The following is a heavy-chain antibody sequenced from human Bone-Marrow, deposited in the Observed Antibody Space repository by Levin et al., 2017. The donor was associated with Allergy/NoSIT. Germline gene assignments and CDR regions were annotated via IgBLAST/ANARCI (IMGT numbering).Heavy chain of an antibody. CDR1: GISLXXXXXS. J-gene: IGHJ2*01. CDR2: IDTSDHR. D-gene: IGHD3-22*01. V-gene: IGHV2-70*01. CDR3: ARVPPAYSSAYFKDWYFDL. Sequence: SGPTLVKPTQTLTLTCTFSGISLXXXXXSVGWIRQPPGKALEWLALIDTSDHRYYTSSLRTRLSISKDTSKNQVVLTVTNMDPLDSATYYCARVPPAYSSAYFKDWYFDLWGRGSPVTVSS.